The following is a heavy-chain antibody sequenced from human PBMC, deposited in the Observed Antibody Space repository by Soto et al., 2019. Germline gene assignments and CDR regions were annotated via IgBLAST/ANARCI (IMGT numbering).Heavy chain of an antibody. J-gene: IGHJ4*02. CDR1: GASVSSHH. Sequence: QVQLQESGPGVVKPSETLSLTCTVSGASVSSHHWTWIRQPPGKGLEWIGDYSDSASYSPSLKSRGTISAEPSKNQFSLNLSSVTAADTAVYYCAAYRRGEGGRGYWGQGTLVTVSS. V-gene: IGHV4-59*08. CDR2: DYSDSA. D-gene: IGHD6-19*01. CDR3: AAYRRGEGGRGY.